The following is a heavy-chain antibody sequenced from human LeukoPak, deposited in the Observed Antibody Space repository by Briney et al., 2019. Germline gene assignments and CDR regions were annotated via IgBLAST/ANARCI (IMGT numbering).Heavy chain of an antibody. CDR2: IIPIFGTA. Sequence: SVKVSCKASGGTFSSYAISWVRQAPGQGLEWMGGIIPIFGTANYAQKFQGRVTITADESTSTAYMELSSLRSDDTAVYYCARDGLHRMNGYGGWFDPWGQGTLVTVSS. V-gene: IGHV1-69*13. J-gene: IGHJ5*02. CDR3: ARDGLHRMNGYGGWFDP. D-gene: IGHD4-23*01. CDR1: GGTFSSYA.